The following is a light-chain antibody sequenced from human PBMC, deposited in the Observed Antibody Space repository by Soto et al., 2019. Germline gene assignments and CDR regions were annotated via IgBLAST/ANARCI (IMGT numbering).Light chain of an antibody. CDR3: CSSTGISTLV. Sequence: SVLTQSASVSGSPGQSITISCTGTTSDIGTYNYVSLYQQHAGRPPNLKIYEVSHRRSGYSNRLSGSKPGSTASLTIAGLQAEDEAHYFFCSSTGISTLVFATGTKVTVL. CDR2: EVS. CDR1: TSDIGTYNY. V-gene: IGLV2-14*01. J-gene: IGLJ1*01.